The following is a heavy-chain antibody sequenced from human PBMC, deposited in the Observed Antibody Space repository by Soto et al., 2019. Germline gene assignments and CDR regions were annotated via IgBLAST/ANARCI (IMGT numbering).Heavy chain of an antibody. Sequence: EVQLVESGGGLVQPGGSLRLSCAASGFTFSTYWMHWVRQAPGKGLVWVSRINSDGSSTSYADSVKGRFTISRDNAKNTVYLQMNSLRTEDTAVYYCAREYNTSPWSYYYYGMDLWGQGTTVTVSS. J-gene: IGHJ6*02. CDR1: GFTFSTYW. CDR2: INSDGSST. CDR3: AREYNTSPWSYYYYGMDL. D-gene: IGHD6-6*01. V-gene: IGHV3-74*01.